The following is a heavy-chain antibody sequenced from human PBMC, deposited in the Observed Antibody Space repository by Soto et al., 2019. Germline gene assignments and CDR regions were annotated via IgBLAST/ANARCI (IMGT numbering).Heavy chain of an antibody. V-gene: IGHV4-59*06. J-gene: IGHJ4*02. CDR1: GGSISSYY. CDR2: IYYSGST. Sequence: PSETLSLTCTVSGGSISSYYWSWIRQHPGKGLECIGYIYYSGSTYYNPSLKSRLTISVDTSKNQFSLKLSSVTAADTAVYYCARTGAAPGTNYFDYWGQGTLVTVSS. CDR3: ARTGAAPGTNYFDY. D-gene: IGHD6-13*01.